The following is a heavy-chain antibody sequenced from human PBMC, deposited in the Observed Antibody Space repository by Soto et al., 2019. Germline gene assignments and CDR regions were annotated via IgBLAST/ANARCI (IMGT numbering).Heavy chain of an antibody. J-gene: IGHJ4*02. CDR1: GYTFSDYY. V-gene: IGHV1-2*02. CDR2: INPNSGGT. CDR3: AREPATAKPEGVDF. Sequence: ASVKASCKASGYTFSDYYIHWVRQAPGQGLEWMGWINPNSGGTKYAPKFQGGVTMTRDTSITTAYMELSRLRSGDTAVYYCAREPATAKPEGVDFWGQGTLVTVSS. D-gene: IGHD1-1*01.